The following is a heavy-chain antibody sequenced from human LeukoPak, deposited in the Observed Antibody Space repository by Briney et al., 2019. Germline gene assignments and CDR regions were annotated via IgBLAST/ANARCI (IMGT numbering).Heavy chain of an antibody. D-gene: IGHD3-22*01. CDR3: ARPYYYDSRIDP. J-gene: IGHJ5*02. CDR1: GGSISSGDYY. V-gene: IGHV4-30-4*01. CDR2: MYYSGST. Sequence: PSETLSLTCTVSGGSISSGDYYWSWIRQPPGKGLEWIAYMYYSGSTYYNPSLKGRVTMSADTSKNQLSLKLSSVTAADTAVYYCARPYYYDSRIDPWGQGILVTVSS.